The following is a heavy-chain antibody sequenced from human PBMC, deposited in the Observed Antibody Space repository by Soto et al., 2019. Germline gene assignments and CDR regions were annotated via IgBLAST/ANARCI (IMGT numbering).Heavy chain of an antibody. J-gene: IGHJ4*02. V-gene: IGHV2-5*02. CDR2: IYWDDDK. CDR1: GFSLSTSGVG. D-gene: IGHD3-3*01. CDR3: GHYEFWSGMN. Sequence: QMTLKASGPTLVKPTQTLTLNCTFSGFSLSTSGVGVGWIRQPPGKAPEWLALIYWDDDKRYRPSLDSRLTIAKDTSTNQVVLTMTNMDPGDTATYHCGHYEFWSGMNWGQGTRVTVSS.